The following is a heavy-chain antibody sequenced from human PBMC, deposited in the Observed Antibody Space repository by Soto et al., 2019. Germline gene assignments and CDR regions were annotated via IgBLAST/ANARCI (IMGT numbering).Heavy chain of an antibody. CDR2: TYYSGRT. J-gene: IGHJ4*02. Sequence: PSETLSLTCTVSGGPISSYYWCWIRPPPGKGLEWIGYTYYSGRTNYNPSLKSRVTISIDTSKNQFSLKLNSVTAADTAVYYCARAKAVAGSQLSDFDACGQGSLATVSS. V-gene: IGHV4-59*01. CDR3: ARAKAVAGSQLSDFDA. D-gene: IGHD6-19*01. CDR1: GGPISSYY.